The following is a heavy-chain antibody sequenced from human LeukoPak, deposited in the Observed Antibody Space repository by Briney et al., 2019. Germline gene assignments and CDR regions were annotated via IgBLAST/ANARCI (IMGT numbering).Heavy chain of an antibody. CDR3: ARNIGQRFFEWLFSDGMDV. V-gene: IGHV3-66*02. CDR2: IYSGGST. J-gene: IGHJ6*02. CDR1: GFTVSSNY. D-gene: IGHD3-3*01. Sequence: PGGSLRLSCAASGFTVSSNYMSWVRQAPGKGLEWVSVIYSGGSTYYADSVKGRFTISRDNSKNTLYLQMNSPRAEDTAVYYCARNIGQRFFEWLFSDGMDVWGQGTTVTVSS.